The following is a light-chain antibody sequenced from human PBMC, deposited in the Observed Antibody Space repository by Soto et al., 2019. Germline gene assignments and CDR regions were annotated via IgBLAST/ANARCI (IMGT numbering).Light chain of an antibody. V-gene: IGLV2-14*01. CDR2: DVS. CDR1: TSDVGRYNY. CDR3: NSYTTGTTGV. Sequence: QSALTQPASVSGSPGQSITISCTGTTSDVGRYNYVSWHQQHPGKAPILLIFDVSNRPSGVSDRFSGSKSGNTASLTISGLQAEDEADYYCNSYTTGTTGVFGGGTKVTVL. J-gene: IGLJ3*02.